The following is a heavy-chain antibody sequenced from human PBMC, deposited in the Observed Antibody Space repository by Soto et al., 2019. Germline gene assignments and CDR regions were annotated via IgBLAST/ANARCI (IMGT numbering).Heavy chain of an antibody. D-gene: IGHD2-15*01. V-gene: IGHV3-33*06. Sequence: QVQLVESGGGVVQPGRSLRLSCAASGFTFSRYDMHWVRQAPGKGLEWVAGIWYDGSNQYYADSVKCRFTISRDNSKNTLYLEMNSLRAEDTAVYYCAKDSGAYYFDYWGQGTLVTVSS. CDR1: GFTFSRYD. CDR3: AKDSGAYYFDY. J-gene: IGHJ4*02. CDR2: IWYDGSNQ.